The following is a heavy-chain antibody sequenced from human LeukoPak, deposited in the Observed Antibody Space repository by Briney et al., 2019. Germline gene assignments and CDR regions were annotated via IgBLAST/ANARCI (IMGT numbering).Heavy chain of an antibody. V-gene: IGHV1-8*01. CDR2: MNPNSGNT. CDR1: GYTFTSYD. D-gene: IGHD2-15*01. J-gene: IGHJ6*02. CDR3: ARSGGDCSGGSCYYYYGMDV. Sequence: ASVKVSCKASGYTFTSYDINWVRQATGQGLEWMGWMNPNSGNTGYAQKFQGRVTMTRNTSISTAYMELSSLRSEDTAAYYCARSGGDCSGGSCYYYYGMDVWGQGTTVTVSS.